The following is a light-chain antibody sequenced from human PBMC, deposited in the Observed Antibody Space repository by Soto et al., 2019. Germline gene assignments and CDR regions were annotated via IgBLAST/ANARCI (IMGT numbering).Light chain of an antibody. CDR3: QQSYYTLLP. J-gene: IGKJ5*01. Sequence: DIQMTQSPSSLSASVGDRVTITCRASQSINSYLNWYQQKPGKAPKLLIYGASSLQGGVPSRFSGSGSGTDFTLTISSLQPDYFSNDYCQQSYYTLLPFGQGIRL. V-gene: IGKV1-39*01. CDR2: GAS. CDR1: QSINSY.